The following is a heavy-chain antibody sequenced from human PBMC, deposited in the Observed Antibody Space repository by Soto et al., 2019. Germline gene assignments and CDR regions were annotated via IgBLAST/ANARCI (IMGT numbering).Heavy chain of an antibody. D-gene: IGHD6-13*01. CDR2: INHSGST. V-gene: IGHV4-34*01. CDR1: VGSFSGYY. Sequence: SETLSLTCAVYVGSFSGYYWSWIRQPPGKGLEWIGEINHSGSTNYNPSLKSRVTISVDTSKNQFSLKLSSVTAADTAVYYCASVDALGYSSSWAFDYWGQGTLVTAPQ. CDR3: ASVDALGYSSSWAFDY. J-gene: IGHJ4*02.